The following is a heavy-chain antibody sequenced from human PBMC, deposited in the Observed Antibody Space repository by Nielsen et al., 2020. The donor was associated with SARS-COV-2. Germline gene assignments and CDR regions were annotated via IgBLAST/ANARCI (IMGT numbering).Heavy chain of an antibody. Sequence: GESLKISCAASGFTFSSYWMHWVRQAPGKGLVWVSRINSDGSSTSYADSVKGRFTISRDNAKNTLYLQMNSLRAEDTAVYYCATRFDSPLYDYGDYVYFQHWGQGTLVTVSS. D-gene: IGHD4-17*01. CDR2: INSDGSST. V-gene: IGHV3-74*01. CDR1: GFTFSSYW. J-gene: IGHJ1*01. CDR3: ATRFDSPLYDYGDYVYFQH.